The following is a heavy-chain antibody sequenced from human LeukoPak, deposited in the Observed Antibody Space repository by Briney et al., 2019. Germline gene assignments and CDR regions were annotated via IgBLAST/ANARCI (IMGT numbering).Heavy chain of an antibody. CDR2: ISSSSNYI. Sequence: GGSLRLSCAASGFTLSIYSMNWVSQAPGKGLEWVSSISSSSNYIYHADSVKGRFTISRDNAKNSLYLQMNSLRAEDTAVYYCARGVRYCTSTTCTPDYWGQGTLVTVSS. J-gene: IGHJ4*02. V-gene: IGHV3-21*01. CDR3: ARGVRYCTSTTCTPDY. D-gene: IGHD2-2*01. CDR1: GFTLSIYS.